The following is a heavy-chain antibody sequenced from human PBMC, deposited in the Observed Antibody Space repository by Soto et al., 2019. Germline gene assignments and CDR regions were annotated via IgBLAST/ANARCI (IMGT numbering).Heavy chain of an antibody. D-gene: IGHD5-12*01. V-gene: IGHV1-69*12. CDR2: IIPIFGTA. Sequence: QVQLVQSGAEVRKPGSSVPVSCKASGGTLSSYPISWVRQAPGQGLEWMGGIIPIFGTANYAQKFQGRVTITADESTSTAYMELSSLRSEDTAVYYCARGNHRWLQLWYFDLWGRGTLVTVSS. CDR1: GGTLSSYP. CDR3: ARGNHRWLQLWYFDL. J-gene: IGHJ2*01.